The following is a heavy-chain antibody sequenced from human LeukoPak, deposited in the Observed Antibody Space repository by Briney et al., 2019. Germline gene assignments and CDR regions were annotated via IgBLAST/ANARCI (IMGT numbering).Heavy chain of an antibody. CDR3: ARSTVSYFDY. V-gene: IGHV6-1*01. CDR2: TYYRSEWYH. Sequence: SQTLSLTCAISGDSVSSNSATWNWIRQSPSRGIEWLGRTYYRSEWYHDYAVSVKSRVTINPDTSKNQFSLHLNSVTPEDTAVYYCARSTVSYFDYWVQGTLVTVSS. J-gene: IGHJ4*02. CDR1: GDSVSSNSAT. D-gene: IGHD1-1*01.